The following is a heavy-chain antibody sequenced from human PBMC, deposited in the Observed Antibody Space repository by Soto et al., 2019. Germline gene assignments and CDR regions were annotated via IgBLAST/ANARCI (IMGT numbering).Heavy chain of an antibody. V-gene: IGHV4-39*01. D-gene: IGHD3-10*01. CDR2: IYYSGST. J-gene: IGHJ5*02. CDR1: GGSLSSSSYY. Sequence: ASETPSLTCTVSGGSLSSSSYYWGWVRQPPGEGLEWIGSIYYSGSTYYNPSLKSRVTISVDTSKNQFSLKLSSVTAADTAVYYCARPAYYYGSGSYSNWFDPWGQGTLVTVSS. CDR3: ARPAYYYGSGSYSNWFDP.